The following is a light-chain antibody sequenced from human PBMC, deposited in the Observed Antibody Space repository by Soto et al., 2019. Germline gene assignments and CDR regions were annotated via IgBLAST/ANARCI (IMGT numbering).Light chain of an antibody. CDR2: KAS. CDR1: QSISVW. V-gene: IGKV1-5*03. J-gene: IGKJ1*01. Sequence: DIQMTQSPSTLSASVGDRVTLTCRASQSISVWLAWYQQKAGKAPNLLIYKASRLESGVPSRFSGSGSETEFTLTISGLQPGESATYYCQQYNSYSPTVGQGTKVDIK. CDR3: QQYNSYSPT.